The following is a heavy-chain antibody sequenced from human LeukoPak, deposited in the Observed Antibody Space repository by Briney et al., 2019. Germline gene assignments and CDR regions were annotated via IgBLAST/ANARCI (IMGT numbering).Heavy chain of an antibody. D-gene: IGHD2-15*01. J-gene: IGHJ4*02. CDR3: ARAGGSGGSWYYFDY. V-gene: IGHV1-46*01. CDR1: GYTFTSYY. CDR2: INPSGGST. Sequence: ASVNVSCKASGYTFTSYYMHWVRQAPGQGLEWLGIINPSGGSTSYAQKFQGRVTMTRDTSTSTVYMELSSLRSEDTAVYYCARAGGSGGSWYYFDYWGQGTLVTVSS.